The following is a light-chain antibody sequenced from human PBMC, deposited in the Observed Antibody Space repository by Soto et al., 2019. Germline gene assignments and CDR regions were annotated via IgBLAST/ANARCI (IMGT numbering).Light chain of an antibody. Sequence: EIVLTQSPGTLSLSPGERATLSCRASQSVSSSYLAWYQHKPGQAPRLLIYAASSRATGIPDRFSGSGSGTDLTLTISRLEPEDFAVYYCQQYCSSPYTFGQGTKLEIK. J-gene: IGKJ2*01. V-gene: IGKV3-20*01. CDR3: QQYCSSPYT. CDR2: AAS. CDR1: QSVSSSY.